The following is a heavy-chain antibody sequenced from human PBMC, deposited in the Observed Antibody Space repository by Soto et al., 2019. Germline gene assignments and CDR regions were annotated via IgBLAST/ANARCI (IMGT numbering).Heavy chain of an antibody. D-gene: IGHD6-19*01. CDR3: ARGGAVAGRYYFDY. CDR2: TRNKANSYTT. V-gene: IGHV3-72*01. Sequence: PGGSLRLSCAASGFTFSDHYMDWVRQAPGKGLEWVGRTRNKANSYTTEYAASVKGRFTISRDDSKNSLYLQMNSLKTEDTAVYYCARGGAVAGRYYFDYWGQGTLVTVSS. CDR1: GFTFSDHY. J-gene: IGHJ4*02.